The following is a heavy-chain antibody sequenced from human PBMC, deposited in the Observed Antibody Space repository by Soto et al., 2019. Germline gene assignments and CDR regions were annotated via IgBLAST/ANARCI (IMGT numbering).Heavy chain of an antibody. D-gene: IGHD3-16*01. Sequence: QVQLVQSGAEVKKPGASVTVSCKASGYTFNNYGFSWVRQAPGQGLEWMGWISAYNANTNYAQKFQGRVTMTTDTSTSTAYMELRSLTSDDAAVYYCARDSRIFAYTKMTGYWGQGTLVTVSS. V-gene: IGHV1-18*01. CDR2: ISAYNANT. CDR1: GYTFNNYG. J-gene: IGHJ4*02. CDR3: ARDSRIFAYTKMTGY.